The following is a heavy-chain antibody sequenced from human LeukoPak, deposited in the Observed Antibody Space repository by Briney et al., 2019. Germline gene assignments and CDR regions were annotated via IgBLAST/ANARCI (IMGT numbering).Heavy chain of an antibody. V-gene: IGHV3-53*01. CDR3: ARDQYGGYALDY. J-gene: IGHJ4*02. D-gene: IGHD4-17*01. CDR1: GFTVSSSY. Sequence: TGGSLRLSCAASGFTVSSSYMNWVRQAPGKGLEWVSIIYGGDTTYYAASVKGRFTISRDNSKNTLYLQMNSLRAEDTAVYYCARDQYGGYALDYWGQGTLVTVSS. CDR2: IYGGDTT.